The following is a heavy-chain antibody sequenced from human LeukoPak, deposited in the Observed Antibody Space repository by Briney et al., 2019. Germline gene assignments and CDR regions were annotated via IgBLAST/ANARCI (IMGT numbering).Heavy chain of an antibody. Sequence: PSETLSLTCTVSGGSISSSSYYWGWIRQPPGKGLEWIGSIHYSGSTYYNPSLKSRVTISVDTSKNQFSLKLSSVTAADTAVYYCARQAAKSRLLWSYYYYYGMDVWGQGTTVTVSS. J-gene: IGHJ6*02. D-gene: IGHD3-10*01. CDR2: IHYSGST. CDR1: GGSISSSSYY. V-gene: IGHV4-39*01. CDR3: ARQAAKSRLLWSYYYYYGMDV.